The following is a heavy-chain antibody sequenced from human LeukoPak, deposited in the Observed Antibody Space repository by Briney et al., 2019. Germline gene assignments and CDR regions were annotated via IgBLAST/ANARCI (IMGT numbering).Heavy chain of an antibody. D-gene: IGHD6-13*01. Sequence: SETLSLTCSVSGDSLSNDYWNWIRQPPGKGLEWIGYIYYSGSTNYNPSLKSRVTISLDTSKNQFSLKLSSVTAADTAVYYCARHRASWFDFDYWGQGTLVTVSS. V-gene: IGHV4-59*08. CDR3: ARHRASWFDFDY. CDR2: IYYSGST. J-gene: IGHJ4*02. CDR1: GDSLSNDY.